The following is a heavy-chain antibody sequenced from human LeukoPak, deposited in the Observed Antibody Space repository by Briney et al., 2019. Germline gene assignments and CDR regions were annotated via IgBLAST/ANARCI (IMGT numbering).Heavy chain of an antibody. CDR3: ARDKYYYDSSGYSNYYYYGMDV. CDR1: GGSISSSSYY. J-gene: IGHJ6*02. D-gene: IGHD3-22*01. V-gene: IGHV4-39*02. CDR2: IYYSGSA. Sequence: PSETLSLTCTVSGGSISSSSYYWGWIRQPPGKGLEWIGSIYYSGSAYYNPSLKSRVTISVDTSKNQFSLRLSSVTAADTAVYYCARDKYYYDSSGYSNYYYYGMDVWGQGTTVTVSS.